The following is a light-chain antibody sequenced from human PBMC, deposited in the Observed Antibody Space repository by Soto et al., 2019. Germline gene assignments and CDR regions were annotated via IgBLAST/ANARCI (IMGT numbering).Light chain of an antibody. CDR2: KNN. Sequence: QAVVTQPPSASGTPGQRVTISCSGVTSNIGTNYVYWYRQLPGTAPKVLIYKNNQRPSGVPDRFSGSKSGTSASLAISGLRSEDEAHYYCAAWDDSLSGHVVFGGGTKLTVL. J-gene: IGLJ2*01. V-gene: IGLV1-47*01. CDR3: AAWDDSLSGHVV. CDR1: TSNIGTNY.